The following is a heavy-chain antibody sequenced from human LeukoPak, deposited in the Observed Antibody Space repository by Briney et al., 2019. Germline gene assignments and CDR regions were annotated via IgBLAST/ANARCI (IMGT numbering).Heavy chain of an antibody. V-gene: IGHV4-59*01. CDR2: IYYSGST. CDR1: GGPISSYY. Sequence: PSETLSLTCTVSGGPISSYYWSWTRQPPGKGLEWIGYIYYSGSTNSNPSLKSRVTISVDTSKNQFSLKLSSVTAADTAVYYCARGDFSYWFDPWGQGTLVTVSS. J-gene: IGHJ5*02. D-gene: IGHD3-3*01. CDR3: ARGDFSYWFDP.